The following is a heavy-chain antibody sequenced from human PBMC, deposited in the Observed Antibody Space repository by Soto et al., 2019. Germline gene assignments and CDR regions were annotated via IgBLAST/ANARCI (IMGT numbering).Heavy chain of an antibody. V-gene: IGHV3-49*04. CDR3: TRDTGIAVAGTFDY. CDR1: GFTFGDYA. D-gene: IGHD6-19*01. J-gene: IGHJ4*02. Sequence: GGSLRLSCTASGFTFGDYAMSWVRQAPGKGLEWVGFIRSKAYGGTTEYAASVKGRFTISRDDSRSIAYLQMNSLKTEDTAVYYCTRDTGIAVAGTFDYWGQGTLVTVSS. CDR2: IRSKAYGGTT.